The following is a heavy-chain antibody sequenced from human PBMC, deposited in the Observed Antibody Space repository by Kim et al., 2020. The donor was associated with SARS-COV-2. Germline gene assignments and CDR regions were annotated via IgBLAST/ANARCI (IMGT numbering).Heavy chain of an antibody. J-gene: IGHJ5*01. CDR3: ARGLKFPRIEVGDLTVTRGSYCFDS. Sequence: SETLSLTCAVYGGSFSGYFWTWIRQPPGKGLEWVGEINHSGSTNYNPSLKSRVSIAVDTSKNQFSLKLRSVTDADTAVYYCARGLKFPRIEVGDLTVTRGSYCFDSWGQGSLVTVSS. D-gene: IGHD6-19*01. V-gene: IGHV4-34*01. CDR2: INHSGST. CDR1: GGSFSGYF.